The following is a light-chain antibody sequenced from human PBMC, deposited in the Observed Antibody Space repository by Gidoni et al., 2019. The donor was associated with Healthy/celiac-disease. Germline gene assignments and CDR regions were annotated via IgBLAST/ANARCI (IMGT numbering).Light chain of an antibody. V-gene: IGKV3-20*01. J-gene: IGKJ3*01. CDR3: QQYGSSPPFT. Sequence: EIVLTQSPGTLSLSPGERATLSCRASQSVSSSYLAWYQPKPGQAPRLLIYGASSRATGIPDRFSGSGSGTDFTLTISRLEPEDFAVYYCQQYGSSPPFTFXPXTKVDIK. CDR2: GAS. CDR1: QSVSSSY.